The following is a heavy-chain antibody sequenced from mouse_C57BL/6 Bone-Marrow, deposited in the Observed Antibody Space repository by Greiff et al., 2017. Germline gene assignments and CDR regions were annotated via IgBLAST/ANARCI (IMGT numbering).Heavy chain of an antibody. CDR3: ARQNGLSMDY. J-gene: IGHJ4*01. Sequence: EVHLVESGGDLVKPGGSLKLSCAASGFTFSSYGMSWVRQTPDKRLEWVATLSSGGSYTYYPDSVKGRFTISRDHAKNSPYLQMSSLKSEDTAMYCCARQNGLSMDYWGQGTSVTVSS. D-gene: IGHD2-2*01. CDR2: LSSGGSYT. V-gene: IGHV5-6*01. CDR1: GFTFSSYG.